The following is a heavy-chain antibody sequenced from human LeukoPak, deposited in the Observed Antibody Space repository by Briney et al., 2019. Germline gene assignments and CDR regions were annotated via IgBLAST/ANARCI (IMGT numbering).Heavy chain of an antibody. J-gene: IGHJ4*02. V-gene: IGHV4-59*01. Sequence: PSETLSLTCTVSGGSISSYYWSWIRQPPGKGLEWIGYIYYSGSTNYNPSLKSRVTISVDTSKNQFSLKLSSVTAADTAVYYCARWLQHPLGFYFDYWGQGTLVTVSS. D-gene: IGHD5-24*01. CDR3: ARWLQHPLGFYFDY. CDR1: GGSISSYY. CDR2: IYYSGST.